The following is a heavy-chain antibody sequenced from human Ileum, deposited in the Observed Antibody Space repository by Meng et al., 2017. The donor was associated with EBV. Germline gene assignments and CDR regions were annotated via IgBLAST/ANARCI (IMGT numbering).Heavy chain of an antibody. CDR2: IKRGGNT. Sequence: EVQLVESGGDLIQPGGSLRVHSAASGLSVSSNHMSWVRQAPGKGLEWVSLIKRGGNTYYADSVRGRFAISRDNSKNTLYLQMNSLSAEDTAVYYCAGGNWNQGFFDYWGQGTLVTVSS. CDR3: AGGNWNQGFFDY. V-gene: IGHV3-53*01. D-gene: IGHD1-1*01. J-gene: IGHJ4*02. CDR1: GLSVSSNH.